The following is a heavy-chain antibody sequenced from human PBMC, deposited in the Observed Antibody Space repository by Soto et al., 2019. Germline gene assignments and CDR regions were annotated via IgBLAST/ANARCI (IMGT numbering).Heavy chain of an antibody. CDR3: ARVSRDRNYRNYYGSESSVLKWFDP. V-gene: IGHV1-69*01. CDR2: IIPIFGTT. D-gene: IGHD3-10*01. CDR1: GGTFSTYA. Sequence: QVQLVQSGAEVKKPGSSVKVSCKTSGGTFSTYAISWVRQAPGQGLEWMGGIIPIFGTTNYAQKFQGRVTITADETTSTAYMELSSLRFEDTAVYYCARVSRDRNYRNYYGSESSVLKWFDPCGQGTLVTVSS. J-gene: IGHJ5*02.